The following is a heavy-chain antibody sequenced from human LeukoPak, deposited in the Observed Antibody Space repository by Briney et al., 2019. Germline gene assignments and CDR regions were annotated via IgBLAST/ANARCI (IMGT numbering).Heavy chain of an antibody. D-gene: IGHD3-16*01. Sequence: SETLSLTCTVSGGSISSSSYYWGWIRQPPGKGLEWIGSIYYSGSTYYNPSLKSRVTISVDTSKNQFSLKLSSVTAADTAVYYCARGRGLSARYWYLDLWGRGTLVTVSS. V-gene: IGHV4-39*01. CDR3: ARGRGLSARYWYLDL. J-gene: IGHJ2*01. CDR1: GGSISSSSYY. CDR2: IYYSGST.